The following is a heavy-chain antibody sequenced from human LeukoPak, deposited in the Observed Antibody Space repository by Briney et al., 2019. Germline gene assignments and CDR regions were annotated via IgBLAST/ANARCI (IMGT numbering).Heavy chain of an antibody. V-gene: IGHV3-21*01. CDR3: ARDYGDYSYYFDY. CDR2: ISSSSSYI. J-gene: IGHJ4*02. Sequence: PGGCLRLSCAASGFTFSSYSMNWVRQAPGKGLEWVSSISSSSSYIYYADSVKGRFTITRDNAKNSLYLQMNSLRAEDTAVYYCARDYGDYSYYFDYWGQGTLVTVSS. D-gene: IGHD4-17*01. CDR1: GFTFSSYS.